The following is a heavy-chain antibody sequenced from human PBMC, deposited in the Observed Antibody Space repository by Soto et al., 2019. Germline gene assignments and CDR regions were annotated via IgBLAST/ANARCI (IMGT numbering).Heavy chain of an antibody. D-gene: IGHD2-21*02. CDR3: AKSESAYCGGDCYSWITYYYAMDV. J-gene: IGHJ6*02. V-gene: IGHV3-30*18. CDR2: ISYDGDYK. CDR1: GFTFNTHG. Sequence: QVQLVESGGGVVQPGRSLRLSGAASGFTFNTHGMHWVRKAPGKGLEWVALISYDGDYKYYADSVKGRFTISRDNSKNTLYLQMNSLRVEDTAVYYCAKSESAYCGGDCYSWITYYYAMDVWGQGTTVTVSS.